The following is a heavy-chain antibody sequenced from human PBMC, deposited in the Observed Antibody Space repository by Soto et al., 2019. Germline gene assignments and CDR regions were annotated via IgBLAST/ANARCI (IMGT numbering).Heavy chain of an antibody. CDR3: TRHRTTYYYDSSGYSEDY. D-gene: IGHD3-22*01. J-gene: IGHJ4*02. V-gene: IGHV3-73*02. Sequence: EVQLVESGGGLVQPGGSLKLSCAASGITFSGSAMHWVRQASGKGLEWVGRIRSKANSYATAYAASVKGRFTISRDDSKNTAYLQMNSLKTEDTAVYYCTRHRTTYYYDSSGYSEDYWGQGTLVTVSS. CDR1: GITFSGSA. CDR2: IRSKANSYAT.